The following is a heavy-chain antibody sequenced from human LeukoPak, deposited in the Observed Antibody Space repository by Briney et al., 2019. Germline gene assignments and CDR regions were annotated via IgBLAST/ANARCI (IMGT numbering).Heavy chain of an antibody. V-gene: IGHV4-31*03. CDR3: ARVLTGDGADAFDT. J-gene: IGHJ3*02. Sequence: SETLSLTCTVSGGSISSGGYYWSWIRQHPGKGLEWIGYIYYSGSTYYNPSLKSRVTISVDTSKNQFSLKLSSVTVADTAVYYCARVLTGDGADAFDTWGQGTMVTVSS. CDR1: GGSISSGGYY. D-gene: IGHD7-27*01. CDR2: IYYSGST.